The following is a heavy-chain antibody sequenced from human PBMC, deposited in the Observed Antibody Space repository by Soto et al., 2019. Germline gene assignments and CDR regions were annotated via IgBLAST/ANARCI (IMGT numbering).Heavy chain of an antibody. J-gene: IGHJ3*02. Sequence: QITLKESGPTLVKPTQPLTLTCTFSGFSLSTSGVGVGWIRQPPGKALEWLALIYWNDDKRYSPSLKSRLTITKDTSKNQVVLTMTNMDPVDTATYYCAHSFDSSSEGDAFDIWGQGTMVTVSS. V-gene: IGHV2-5*01. CDR1: GFSLSTSGVG. CDR3: AHSFDSSSEGDAFDI. D-gene: IGHD6-6*01. CDR2: IYWNDDK.